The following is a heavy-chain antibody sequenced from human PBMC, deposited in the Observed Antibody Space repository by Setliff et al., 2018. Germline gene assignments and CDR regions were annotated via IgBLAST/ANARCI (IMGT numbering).Heavy chain of an antibody. J-gene: IGHJ3*01. V-gene: IGHV3-49*04. D-gene: IGHD3-22*01. Sequence: PGGSLRLSCTASGFTFGDYAMSWVRQAPGKGLEWVGFIRSKAYGGTTEYAASVKGRFTISRDDSKSIAYLQMNSLKTEDTAHYYCARGKGNGSGGYFGYDPFDVWGQGTLVTVSS. CDR3: ARGKGNGSGGYFGYDPFDV. CDR2: IRSKAYGGTT. CDR1: GFTFGDYA.